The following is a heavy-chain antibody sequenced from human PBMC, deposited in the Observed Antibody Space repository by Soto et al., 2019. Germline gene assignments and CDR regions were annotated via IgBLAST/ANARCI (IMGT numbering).Heavy chain of an antibody. D-gene: IGHD3-10*01. J-gene: IGHJ4*02. CDR1: GFIFSGYG. CDR3: AKERVVRGVTDY. CDR2: ISHDGSSK. V-gene: IGHV3-30*18. Sequence: QVPLVESGGGVVQHGRSLRLACAASGFIFSGYGMHWVRQAPGKGLEWVAVISHDGSSKFYADSVKRRFTISRDNSKNTLYLEMNSLRLEDTAVYYCAKERVVRGVTDYWGQGTLVTVSS.